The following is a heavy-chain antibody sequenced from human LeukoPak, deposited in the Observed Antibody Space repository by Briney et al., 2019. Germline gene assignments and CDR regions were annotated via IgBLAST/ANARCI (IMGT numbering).Heavy chain of an antibody. J-gene: IGHJ5*02. Sequence: SETLSLTCTVSGGSISSYYWSWIRQPPGKGLEWIGYIYYSGSTNYNPSLKSRVTISVDTSKNQFSLNLRSVTAADTAVYYCARMVHSSGYLVNPCGQGTLVTVSS. CDR3: ARMVHSSGYLVNP. V-gene: IGHV4-59*01. D-gene: IGHD6-19*01. CDR2: IYYSGST. CDR1: GGSISSYY.